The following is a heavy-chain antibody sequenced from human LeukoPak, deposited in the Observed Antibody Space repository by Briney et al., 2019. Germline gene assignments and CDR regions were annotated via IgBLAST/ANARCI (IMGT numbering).Heavy chain of an antibody. J-gene: IGHJ4*02. D-gene: IGHD3-10*01. CDR3: ARVLGFGSPPAY. CDR2: ISFDGGDK. Sequence: GGSLRLSCAASGFTFNSFPMHWVRQAPGKGLEWVGLISFDGGDKSYADSVEGRFIISRDNSKNTLYLQMNSLSAEDTAVYYCARVLGFGSPPAYWGQGTLVSVSS. V-gene: IGHV3-30*04. CDR1: GFTFNSFP.